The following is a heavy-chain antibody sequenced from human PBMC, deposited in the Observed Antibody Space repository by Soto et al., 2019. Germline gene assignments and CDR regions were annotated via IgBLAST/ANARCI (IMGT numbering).Heavy chain of an antibody. Sequence: PSETLSLTCTVSGGSISSSSYYWGWIRQPPGKGLEWIGSIYYSGSTNYNPSLKSRVTISVDTSKNQFSLKLSSVTAADTAVYYCAREGYGDYANHIYYGMDVWGQGITVTVSS. J-gene: IGHJ6*02. CDR3: AREGYGDYANHIYYGMDV. V-gene: IGHV4-39*07. D-gene: IGHD4-17*01. CDR1: GGSISSSSYY. CDR2: IYYSGST.